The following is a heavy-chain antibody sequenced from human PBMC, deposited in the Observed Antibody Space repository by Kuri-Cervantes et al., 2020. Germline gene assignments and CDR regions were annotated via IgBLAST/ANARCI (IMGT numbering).Heavy chain of an antibody. CDR2: INHSGST. CDR1: GGSFSGYY. V-gene: IGHV4-34*01. Sequence: GSLRLSCAVYGGSFSGYYWSWIRQPPGKGLEWIGEINHSGSTNYNPSLKSRVTISVDTSKNQFSLKLSSVTAADTAVYYCARGRRGTNYYGSGGCQALDAFDIWGQGTMVTVSS. CDR3: ARGRRGTNYYGSGGCQALDAFDI. J-gene: IGHJ3*02. D-gene: IGHD3-10*01.